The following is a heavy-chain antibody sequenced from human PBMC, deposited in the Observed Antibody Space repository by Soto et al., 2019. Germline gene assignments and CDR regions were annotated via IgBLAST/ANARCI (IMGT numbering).Heavy chain of an antibody. CDR2: VSGSGLYT. D-gene: IGHD2-8*01. Sequence: EVQLLESGGGLVQPGGSLRLSCVASGFTFDTYAISWVRQAPGKGLEWVSTVSGSGLYTYYTDSVKGRFTSSRDNPRNTLYLQRDSLRLEDTAVYFCARDLLAANGASSYYFESWGKGTLLAVSS. CDR3: ARDLLAANGASSYYFES. V-gene: IGHV3-23*01. CDR1: GFTFDTYA. J-gene: IGHJ4*02.